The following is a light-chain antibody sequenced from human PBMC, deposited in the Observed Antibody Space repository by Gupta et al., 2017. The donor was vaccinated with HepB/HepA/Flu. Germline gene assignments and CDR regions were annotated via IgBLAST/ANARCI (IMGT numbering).Light chain of an antibody. CDR3: QQYGSSPLT. J-gene: IGKJ4*01. CDR2: GAS. Sequence: EIVLTQSPGTLSLSSGERATLSCRASQSVSSNYLAWYQQKPGQAPRLLIYGASSRATGIPDRCSGSGSGTDFTLTISRLEPEDIAVYYCQQYGSSPLTFGGGTKVEIK. CDR1: QSVSSNY. V-gene: IGKV3-20*01.